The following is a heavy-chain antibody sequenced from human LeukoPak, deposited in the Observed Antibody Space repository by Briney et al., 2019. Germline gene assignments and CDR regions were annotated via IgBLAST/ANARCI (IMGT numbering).Heavy chain of an antibody. CDR1: GFIFSSYA. CDR3: ANAIGDSGSYFEY. D-gene: IGHD1-26*01. J-gene: IGHJ4*02. CDR2: ISGSGGKT. V-gene: IGHV3-23*01. Sequence: PGGSLRLSCAASGFIFSSYAMSWVRQAPGKGLEWVSGISGSGGKTYYADSVKGRFTISRDNSKNTLYLQMNSLRAEDTAVYYCANAIGDSGSYFEYWGQGTLVTVSS.